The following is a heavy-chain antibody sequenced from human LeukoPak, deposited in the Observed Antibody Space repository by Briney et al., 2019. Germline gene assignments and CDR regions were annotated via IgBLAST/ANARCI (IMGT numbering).Heavy chain of an antibody. Sequence: SETLSLTCTVSGGSISSSGYYWGWIRQPPGKGLECIGSIYYSGSTYYNPSLKSRVTISVGTCKNQFSLKLSSVTAADTAVYYCARDRPRLRGYSYGYYYYMDVWGKGTTVTVSS. D-gene: IGHD5-18*01. CDR1: GGSISSSGYY. CDR3: ARDRPRLRGYSYGYYYYMDV. J-gene: IGHJ6*03. V-gene: IGHV4-39*07. CDR2: IYYSGST.